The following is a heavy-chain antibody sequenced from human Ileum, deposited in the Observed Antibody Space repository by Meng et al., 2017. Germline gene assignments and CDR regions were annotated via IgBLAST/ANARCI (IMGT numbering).Heavy chain of an antibody. Sequence: SETLSLTCTVSGGSISSSSYYWGWIRQPPGKGLEWIGSISYSGSTYYNPSLKRRVPISVDTSKNQFSLKLSSVTAADTAVYYCARDSAGGSGSNNWFDPWGQGTLVTVSS. J-gene: IGHJ5*02. CDR2: ISYSGST. CDR3: ARDSAGGSGSNNWFDP. V-gene: IGHV4-39*07. D-gene: IGHD3-10*01. CDR1: GGSISSSSYY.